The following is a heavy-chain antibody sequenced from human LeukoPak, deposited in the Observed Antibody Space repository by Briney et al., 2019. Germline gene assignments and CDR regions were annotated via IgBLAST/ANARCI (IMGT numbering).Heavy chain of an antibody. CDR3: ARAPRTGRYYYYGMDV. D-gene: IGHD3-10*01. J-gene: IGHJ6*02. V-gene: IGHV4-34*01. CDR1: GGSFSGYY. CDR2: INHSGST. Sequence: PSETLSLTCAVYGGSFSGYYWSWIRQPPGKGLEWVGEINHSGSTNYNPSLKSRVTISVDTSKNQFSLKLSSVTAADTAVYYCARAPRTGRYYYYGMDVWGQGTTVTVS.